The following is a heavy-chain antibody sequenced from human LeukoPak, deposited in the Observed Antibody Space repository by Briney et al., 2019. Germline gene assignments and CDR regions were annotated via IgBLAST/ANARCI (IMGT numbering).Heavy chain of an antibody. CDR3: AKLGYDILTGYYLHAEYFQH. V-gene: IGHV3-66*04. D-gene: IGHD3-9*01. Sequence: GGSLRLSCAASGFTVSSNYMSWVRQAPGKGLEWVSVIYSGGSTYYADSVKGRFTISRDNSKNTLYLQMNSLRAEDTAVYYCAKLGYDILTGYYLHAEYFQHWGQGTLVTVSS. CDR2: IYSGGST. CDR1: GFTVSSNY. J-gene: IGHJ1*01.